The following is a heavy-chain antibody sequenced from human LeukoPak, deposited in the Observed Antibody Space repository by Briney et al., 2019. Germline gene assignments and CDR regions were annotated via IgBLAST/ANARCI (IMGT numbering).Heavy chain of an antibody. CDR1: GGSISSSNW. CDR2: INHSGST. CDR3: ARGPYSSSWYKFDP. V-gene: IGHV4-4*02. J-gene: IGHJ5*02. Sequence: DPSETLSLTCAVSGGSISSSNWWNWVRQPPGKGLEWIGEINHSGSTNYNPSLKSRVTISVDTSKNQFSLKLSSVTAGDTAVYYCARGPYSSSWYKFDPWGQGTLVTVSS. D-gene: IGHD6-13*01.